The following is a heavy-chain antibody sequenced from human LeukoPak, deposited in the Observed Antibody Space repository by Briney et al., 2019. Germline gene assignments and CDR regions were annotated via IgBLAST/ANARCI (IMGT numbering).Heavy chain of an antibody. D-gene: IGHD5-12*01. CDR1: GYTFTDYY. CDR2: INPNSGGT. Sequence: ASVKVSCKASGYTFTDYYIHWVRQAPGQGLEWMGWINPNSGGTNYAQMFRGRVTLTRDTSINTAYMDLSRLRSDDTAVYHCARAIAATFATDYWGQGTLVTVSS. V-gene: IGHV1-2*02. CDR3: ARAIAATFATDY. J-gene: IGHJ4*02.